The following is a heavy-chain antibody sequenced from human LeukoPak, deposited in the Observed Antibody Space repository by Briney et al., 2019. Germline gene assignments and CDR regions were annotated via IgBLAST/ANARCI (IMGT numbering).Heavy chain of an antibody. J-gene: IGHJ4*02. D-gene: IGHD2-15*01. Sequence: GGSLRLSCAASGFTVSSSYMSWVHQAPGKGLEWVSVIYSGGSTYYADSVKGRFSISRDNSKNTLYLLMNSLRAEDTAVYSCARGRYCGGGSCFDYWGQGTLVTVSS. CDR3: ARGRYCGGGSCFDY. CDR2: IYSGGST. V-gene: IGHV3-66*01. CDR1: GFTVSSSY.